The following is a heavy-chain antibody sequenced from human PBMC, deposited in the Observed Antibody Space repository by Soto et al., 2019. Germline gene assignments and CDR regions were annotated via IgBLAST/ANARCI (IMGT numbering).Heavy chain of an antibody. Sequence: QVQLVESGGGVVQPGRSLRLSCAASGFTFSSYGMHWVRQAPGKGLEWVAVISYDDRNKYYADSVKGRFTISRGNSKNTLYLQMNSLSAEDTAVYYCANLGGGYCASNDCSDYWGQGTLVTVSS. J-gene: IGHJ4*02. CDR1: GFTFSSYG. CDR3: ANLGGGYCASNDCSDY. CDR2: ISYDDRNK. D-gene: IGHD2-2*01. V-gene: IGHV3-30*18.